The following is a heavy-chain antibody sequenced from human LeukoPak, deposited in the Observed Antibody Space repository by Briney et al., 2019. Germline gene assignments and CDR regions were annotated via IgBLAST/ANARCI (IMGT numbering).Heavy chain of an antibody. J-gene: IGHJ4*02. Sequence: GGSLRLSCAASGFTVSSNEMSWVRQAPGKGLEWVSSISGGSTYYADSRKGRFTISRDNSKNTLYLQMNSLRAEDTAVYYCARDGHDYGDYFRYWGQGTLVTVSS. CDR1: GFTVSSNE. CDR2: ISGGST. CDR3: ARDGHDYGDYFRY. V-gene: IGHV3-38-3*01. D-gene: IGHD4-17*01.